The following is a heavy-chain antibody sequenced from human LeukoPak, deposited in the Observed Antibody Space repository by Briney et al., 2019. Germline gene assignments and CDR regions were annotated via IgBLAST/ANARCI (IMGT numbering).Heavy chain of an antibody. V-gene: IGHV4-61*01. CDR2: IYYSGST. D-gene: IGHD3-22*01. CDR3: ARLLRGYDSSGYYKYFQH. Sequence: SETLSLTCTVSGGSVSSGSYYWSWIRQPPGKGLEWIGYIYYSGSTNYNPSLKSRVTVSVDTSKNQFSLKLSSVTAADTAVYYCARLLRGYDSSGYYKYFQHWGQGTLVTVSS. J-gene: IGHJ1*01. CDR1: GGSVSSGSYY.